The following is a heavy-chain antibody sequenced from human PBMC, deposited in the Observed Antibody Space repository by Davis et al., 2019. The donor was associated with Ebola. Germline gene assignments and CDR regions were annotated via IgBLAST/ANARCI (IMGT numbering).Heavy chain of an antibody. D-gene: IGHD2-2*02. CDR1: GYTFTGHY. J-gene: IGHJ6*02. Sequence: ASVKVSCKASGYTFTGHYMHWVRQAPGQRLEWMGWINVGNGNTKYSQKFQGRVTITRDTSATTAYMELSSLRSEDTAVYYCARDCIRTGCYNYGMDVWGQGTTVTVSS. CDR3: ARDCIRTGCYNYGMDV. CDR2: INVGNGNT. V-gene: IGHV1-3*01.